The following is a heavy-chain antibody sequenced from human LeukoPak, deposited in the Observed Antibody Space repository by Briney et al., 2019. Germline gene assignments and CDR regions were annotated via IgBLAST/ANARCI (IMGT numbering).Heavy chain of an antibody. Sequence: GGSLRLSCAASGFTFSSYAMSWVRQAPGKGLEWVSGISGSGGSTYYTDSVKGRFTISRDNSKNTLYLQMNSLRGEDTAVYYCAKREWHSHYYYMDVWGKGTTVTVSS. V-gene: IGHV3-23*01. CDR2: ISGSGGST. CDR1: GFTFSSYA. D-gene: IGHD2-8*01. J-gene: IGHJ6*03. CDR3: AKREWHSHYYYMDV.